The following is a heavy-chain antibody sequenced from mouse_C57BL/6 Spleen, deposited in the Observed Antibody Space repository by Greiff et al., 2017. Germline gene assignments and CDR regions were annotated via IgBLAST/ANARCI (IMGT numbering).Heavy chain of an antibody. CDR3: ASGYGSSYGGGYLDY. V-gene: IGHV1-81*01. CDR2: IYPRSGNT. Sequence: QVQLQQSGAELARPGASVKLSCKASGYTFTSYGISWVKQRTGQGLEWIGEIYPRSGNTYYNEKFKGKATLTADKSYSTAYMELRSLTSEDSAVYFCASGYGSSYGGGYLDYWGQGTTLTVSS. D-gene: IGHD1-1*01. J-gene: IGHJ2*01. CDR1: GYTFTSYG.